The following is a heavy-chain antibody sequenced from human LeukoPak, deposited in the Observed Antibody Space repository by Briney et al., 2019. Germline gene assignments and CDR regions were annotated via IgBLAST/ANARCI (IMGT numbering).Heavy chain of an antibody. D-gene: IGHD2-15*01. J-gene: IGHJ4*02. V-gene: IGHV1-8*01. CDR3: ARGAPGSYCSGGSCPYFDY. CDR1: GYTFTSYD. Sequence: GASVKVSRKASGYTFTSYDINWVRQATGQGLEWMGWVNPNSGHTGYAQKFQGRVTMTRNTSISTAYMELSSLRSEDTAVYYCARGAPGSYCSGGSCPYFDYWGQGTLVSVS. CDR2: VNPNSGHT.